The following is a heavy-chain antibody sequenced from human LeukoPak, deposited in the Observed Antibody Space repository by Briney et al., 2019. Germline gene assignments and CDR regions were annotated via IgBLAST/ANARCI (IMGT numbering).Heavy chain of an antibody. Sequence: GGSLRLSCAASGFTFSSYSMNWVRQAPGKGLEWVSSISSSSSYLYYADSVKGRFTISRDNAKNSLYLQMNSLRAEDTAVYYCARVHPVRGSSWTGDYWGQGTLVTVSS. CDR1: GFTFSSYS. V-gene: IGHV3-21*01. CDR3: ARVHPVRGSSWTGDY. D-gene: IGHD6-13*01. J-gene: IGHJ4*02. CDR2: ISSSSSYL.